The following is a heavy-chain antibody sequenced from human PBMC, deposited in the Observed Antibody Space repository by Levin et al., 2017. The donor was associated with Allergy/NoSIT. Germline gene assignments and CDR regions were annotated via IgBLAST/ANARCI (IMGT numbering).Heavy chain of an antibody. J-gene: IGHJ4*02. CDR1: GFTFSRFW. D-gene: IGHD2-2*01. CDR3: ARGGCSSTSCLDN. V-gene: IGHV3-74*01. CDR2: INSDGTNT. Sequence: GGSLRLSCAASGFTFSRFWMHWVRQAPGKGLVWVSHINSDGTNTNYADSVKGRFTISRDNTENTRYLQMDSLRAEDTSVYFCARGGCSSTSCLDNWGQGTLVTVSS.